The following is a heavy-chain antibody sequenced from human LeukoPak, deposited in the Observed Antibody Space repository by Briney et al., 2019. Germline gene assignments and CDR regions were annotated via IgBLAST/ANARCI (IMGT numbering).Heavy chain of an antibody. CDR3: ARDWVYYYDSRDYQDY. CDR1: GCTFSSYW. V-gene: IGHV3-7*01. D-gene: IGHD3-22*01. Sequence: PGGTLRLSCAASGCTFSSYWMSWVRQAPGKGLEWVANIRQDGSEKYYVDSVKGRFTIFRDNAKNSLYMQRNSLRAKDTAVYYCARDWVYYYDSRDYQDYWGQGTLVTVSS. J-gene: IGHJ4*02. CDR2: IRQDGSEK.